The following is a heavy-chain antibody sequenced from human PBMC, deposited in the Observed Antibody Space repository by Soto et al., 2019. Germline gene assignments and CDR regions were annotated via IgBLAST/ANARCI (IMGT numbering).Heavy chain of an antibody. J-gene: IGHJ2*01. V-gene: IGHV3-23*01. Sequence: GGSLRLSCAASGFNFRSYAMSWVRQAPGKWLEWVSGISGSGISTHYADSVKGRFTVSRDNSKNTLYLQMNSLRAEDPAVYNCAKEPVGPDWYFDLWGRGTLLTFSS. CDR1: GFNFRSYA. CDR3: AKEPVGPDWYFDL. CDR2: ISGSGIST.